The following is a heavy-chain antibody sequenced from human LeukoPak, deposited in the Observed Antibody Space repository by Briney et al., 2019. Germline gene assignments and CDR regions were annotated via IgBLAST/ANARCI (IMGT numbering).Heavy chain of an antibody. Sequence: GESLKISCKGSGYSFSNYWIGWVRQMPGKGLEWMAIIYPGDSDTRYSPSFQGQVIISADKSINTAYLQWRSLKASDTAMYYCASGGVGTFNYWGQGTLVTVSS. CDR2: IYPGDSDT. J-gene: IGHJ4*02. CDR3: ASGGVGTFNY. CDR1: GYSFSNYW. D-gene: IGHD3-16*01. V-gene: IGHV5-51*01.